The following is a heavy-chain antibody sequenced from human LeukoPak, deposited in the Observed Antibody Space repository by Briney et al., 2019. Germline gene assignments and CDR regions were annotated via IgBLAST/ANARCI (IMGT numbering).Heavy chain of an antibody. V-gene: IGHV1-69*05. Sequence: SVKVSCKASGGTFSSYAISWVRQAPGQWLEWMGGIIPIFGTANYAQKFQGRVTITTDESTSTAYMELSSLRSEDTAVYYCARATLRDCGGDCYSRGKYYFDYWGQGTLVTVSS. CDR2: IIPIFGTA. D-gene: IGHD2-21*02. CDR3: ARATLRDCGGDCYSRGKYYFDY. J-gene: IGHJ4*02. CDR1: GGTFSSYA.